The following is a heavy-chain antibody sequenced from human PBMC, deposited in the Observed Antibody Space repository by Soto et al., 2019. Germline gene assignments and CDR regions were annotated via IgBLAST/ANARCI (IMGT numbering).Heavy chain of an antibody. CDR1: GFTFSSYG. CDR2: ISYDGSNK. Sequence: GGSLRLSCAASGFTFSSYGMHWVRQAPGKGLEWVAVISYDGSNKYYADSVKGRFTISRDDSKNTLYLQMNSLRAEDTAVYYCAKDRRLMCTGGGVIVIYGMDVWGQGTTVTVSS. V-gene: IGHV3-30*18. D-gene: IGHD3-16*02. CDR3: AKDRRLMCTGGGVIVIYGMDV. J-gene: IGHJ6*02.